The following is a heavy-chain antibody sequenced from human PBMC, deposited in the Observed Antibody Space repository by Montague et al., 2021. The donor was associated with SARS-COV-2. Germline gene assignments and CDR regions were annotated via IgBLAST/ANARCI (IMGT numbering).Heavy chain of an antibody. J-gene: IGHJ4*02. V-gene: IGHV3-9*01. Sequence: SLRLSCAASGFTFGDYAMHWVRQAPGKGLEWVSGINWNSGSIGYADSVKGRVTISRDNAKRYLYLEMNSLRGVDTAIYYCAKDARPGIGAPEDHWGQGTLVIVSS. CDR1: GFTFGDYA. CDR2: INWNSGSI. D-gene: IGHD6-13*01. CDR3: AKDARPGIGAPEDH.